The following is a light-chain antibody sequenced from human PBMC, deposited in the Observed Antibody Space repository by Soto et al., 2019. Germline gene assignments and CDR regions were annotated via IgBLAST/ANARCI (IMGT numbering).Light chain of an antibody. J-gene: IGKJ4*01. V-gene: IGKV3-11*01. CDR3: QQHSDWPLT. CDR1: QSVSSS. CDR2: DAS. Sequence: IVLTQSPATLSLSPGERATLSCRASQSVSSSLAWYQQKPGQAPRLLISDASNRATGIPARFSCSGSGTDFTLTISSLEPEDFAVYYCQQHSDWPLTFGGGTKLEI.